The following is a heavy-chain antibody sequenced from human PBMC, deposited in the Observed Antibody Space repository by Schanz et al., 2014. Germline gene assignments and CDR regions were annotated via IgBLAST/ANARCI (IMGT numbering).Heavy chain of an antibody. V-gene: IGHV3-23*04. CDR2: IGVDGTTT. CDR1: GFTFSSYA. Sequence: EVQLAESGGGLVQPGGSLRLSCAASGFTFSSYAMSWVRQAPGKGLEWVSVIGVDGTTTYYADSVKGRFTISRDNSKNTLYLQMNSLRAEDTAVYYCVRDSFFAFDYWGQGTLVTVSS. J-gene: IGHJ4*02. D-gene: IGHD3-3*01. CDR3: VRDSFFAFDY.